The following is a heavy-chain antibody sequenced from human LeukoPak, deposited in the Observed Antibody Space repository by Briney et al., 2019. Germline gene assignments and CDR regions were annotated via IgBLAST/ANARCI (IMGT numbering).Heavy chain of an antibody. CDR2: INHSGST. D-gene: IGHD3-22*01. Sequence: KPSETLSLTCAVYGGSFSGFYWSWIRQPPGKGLEWIGEINHSGSTNYNPSLKSRVTISVDTSKDQFSLKLSSVTAADTAVFYCASGTWGFYDTTVGVYWGQGTLVTVSS. CDR3: ASGTWGFYDTTVGVY. V-gene: IGHV4-34*01. J-gene: IGHJ4*02. CDR1: GGSFSGFY.